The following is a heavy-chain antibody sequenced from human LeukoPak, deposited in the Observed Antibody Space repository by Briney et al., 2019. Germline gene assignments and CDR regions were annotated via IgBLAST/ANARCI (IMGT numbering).Heavy chain of an antibody. CDR3: VRGLSGSSPGYYYYFYMDV. Sequence: SETLSLTCTVSGGSISSHYWSWLRQPPGKGLEWIGYIYYSGSTNYNPSLKSRVTISVDTSKNQFSLMLNSVTAADTAVYYCVRGLSGSSPGYYYYFYMDVWGKGTTVTVSS. CDR1: GGSISSHY. D-gene: IGHD3-22*01. V-gene: IGHV4-59*11. J-gene: IGHJ6*03. CDR2: IYYSGST.